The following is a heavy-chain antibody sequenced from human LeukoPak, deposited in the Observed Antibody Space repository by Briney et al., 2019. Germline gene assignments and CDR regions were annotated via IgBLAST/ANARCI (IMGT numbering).Heavy chain of an antibody. D-gene: IGHD1-26*01. CDR2: VHDSGTT. V-gene: IGHV4-59*08. CDR1: GGSISTYY. CDR3: ARHGGSLGYFDY. Sequence: PSETLSLTCTVPGGSISTYYWSWIPQTPGKGLEWIGYVHDSGTTNYNPSLKGRVTISSDTSKNQFSLNLRSVSAADTATYYCARHGGSLGYFDYWGHGTLVTVSS. J-gene: IGHJ4*01.